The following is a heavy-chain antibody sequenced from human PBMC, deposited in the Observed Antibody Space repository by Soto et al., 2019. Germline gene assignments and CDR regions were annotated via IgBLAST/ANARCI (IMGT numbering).Heavy chain of an antibody. V-gene: IGHV4-59*01. D-gene: IGHD3-16*01. CDR1: GGSISSYY. CDR2: IYYSGST. Sequence: SETLSLTSTVSGGSISSYYGSWIRQPPGKGLEWIGYIYYSGSTNYNPSLKSRVTISVDTSKNQFSLKLSSVTAADTAVYYCARLSSFDYMDVWGKGTTVTVSS. CDR3: ARLSSFDYMDV. J-gene: IGHJ6*03.